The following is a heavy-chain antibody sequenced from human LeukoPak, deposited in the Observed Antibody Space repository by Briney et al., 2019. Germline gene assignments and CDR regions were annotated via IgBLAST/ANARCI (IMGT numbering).Heavy chain of an antibody. CDR1: GFTFSSYS. V-gene: IGHV3-30*03. D-gene: IGHD4-17*01. CDR2: ISYDGSNK. CDR3: ARSSYGDWAYDYFDY. Sequence: PGGSLRLSCAASGFTFSSYSMHWVRQAPGKGLEWVAVISYDGSNKYYADSVKGRFTISRDNSKSTLYLQMNFLRAEDTAVYYCARSSYGDWAYDYFDYWGQGTLVTVSS. J-gene: IGHJ4*02.